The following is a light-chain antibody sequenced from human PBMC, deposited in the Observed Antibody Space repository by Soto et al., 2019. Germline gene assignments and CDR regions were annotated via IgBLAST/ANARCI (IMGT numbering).Light chain of an antibody. CDR1: QSLLGSDGKTY. J-gene: IGKJ4*01. V-gene: IGKV2D-29*01. Sequence: DIVMTQTPLSLSVTPGQPASISCKSSQSLLGSDGKTYLSWYLQKPGHPPQLLIFEVSNHFSGVSDRFSGSGSGTDFTLKISRVEAEYVGVYYCMQSVQFPRTFGGGTKVEIK. CDR3: MQSVQFPRT. CDR2: EVS.